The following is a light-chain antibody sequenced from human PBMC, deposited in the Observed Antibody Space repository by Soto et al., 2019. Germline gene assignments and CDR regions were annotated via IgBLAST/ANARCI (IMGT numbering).Light chain of an antibody. CDR1: SSDVGGYNY. J-gene: IGLJ1*01. Sequence: QSVLTQPPSASGSPGQPVTISCTGTSSDVGGYNYVSWYQQHPGKAPKLMIYEVSKRPSGVPDRFSGSESGNTASLTVSGLQAEDEADYYCSSYAGSNIHYVFGTGTKVTVL. V-gene: IGLV2-8*01. CDR3: SSYAGSNIHYV. CDR2: EVS.